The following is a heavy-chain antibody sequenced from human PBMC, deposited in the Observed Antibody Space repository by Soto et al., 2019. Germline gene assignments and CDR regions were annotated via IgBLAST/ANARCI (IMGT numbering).Heavy chain of an antibody. CDR2: ISSSSSTI. D-gene: IGHD4-4*01. CDR3: ATDGTVTTPGVLDY. Sequence: EVQLVESGGGLVQPGGSLRLSCAASGFTFSSYSMNWVRQAPGNGLEWVSYISSSSSTIYYADSVKGRFTISRDNAKNSLYLQMNSLRDEDTAVYYCATDGTVTTPGVLDYWGQGTLVTVSS. J-gene: IGHJ4*02. CDR1: GFTFSSYS. V-gene: IGHV3-48*02.